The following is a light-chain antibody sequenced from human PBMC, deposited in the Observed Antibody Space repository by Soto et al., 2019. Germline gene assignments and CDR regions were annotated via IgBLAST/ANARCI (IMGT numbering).Light chain of an antibody. Sequence: EIVMTQSPATLSVSPGERATLSCRASQSVSNNLAWYQRKPGQVPRLLIYGASTRATGIPARFSGSRSGTEFTLTISSLQSEDFAFYYCQQYNNWPFTFGPGTKVDIK. V-gene: IGKV3D-15*01. J-gene: IGKJ3*01. CDR2: GAS. CDR1: QSVSNN. CDR3: QQYNNWPFT.